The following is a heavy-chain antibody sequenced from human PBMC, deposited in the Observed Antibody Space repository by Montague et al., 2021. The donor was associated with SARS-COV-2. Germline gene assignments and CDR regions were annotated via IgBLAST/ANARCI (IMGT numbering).Heavy chain of an antibody. CDR3: ARAPDYGDAAGY. CDR1: GFTFSSYS. V-gene: IGHV3-21*01. D-gene: IGHD4-17*01. Sequence: SLRLSCSASGFTFSSYSMNWVRQAPGKGLEWVSSISSSGSYIYYXDSVKGRFTISRDNAKNSLYLQMNSLRAEDTAVYYCARAPDYGDAAGYWGQGTLVTVSS. J-gene: IGHJ4*02. CDR2: ISSSGSYI.